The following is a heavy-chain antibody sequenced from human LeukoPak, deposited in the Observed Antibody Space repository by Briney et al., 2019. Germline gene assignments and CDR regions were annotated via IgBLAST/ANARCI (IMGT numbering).Heavy chain of an antibody. CDR3: SRSQFDY. CDR2: ISGDGTIK. J-gene: IGHJ4*02. Sequence: GGSLRLSCEPSGFPFSSYWMLWVRQAPGKGLVWVSRISGDGTIKTYADFVRGRFIVSRDNTKNILYLQMNSLKVEDTATYFCSRSQFDYWGQGVLVAVSS. V-gene: IGHV3-74*03. CDR1: GFPFSSYW.